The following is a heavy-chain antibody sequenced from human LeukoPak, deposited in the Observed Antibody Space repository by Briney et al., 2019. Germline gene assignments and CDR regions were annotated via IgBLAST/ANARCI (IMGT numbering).Heavy chain of an antibody. CDR3: ARGEYYYDSSGGFDP. V-gene: IGHV4-30-4*01. CDR1: GGPISSGDYY. D-gene: IGHD3-22*01. Sequence: SQTLSLTCTVSGGPISSGDYYWSWIRQPPGKGLEWIGYIYYSGSTYYNPSLKSRVTISVDTSKNQFSLKLSSVTAADTAVYYCARGEYYYDSSGGFDPWGQGTLVTVSS. J-gene: IGHJ5*02. CDR2: IYYSGST.